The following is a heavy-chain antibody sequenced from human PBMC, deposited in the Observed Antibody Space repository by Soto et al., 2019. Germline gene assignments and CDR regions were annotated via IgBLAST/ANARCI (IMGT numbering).Heavy chain of an antibody. Sequence: SETLSLTCTVSGGSISSYYWSWIRQPPGKGLEWIGYIYYSGSTNYNPSLKSRVTISVDTSKNQFSLKLSSVTAADTAVYYCARGAEAAASLLDYWGQGTLVTVSS. J-gene: IGHJ4*02. CDR1: GGSISSYY. CDR2: IYYSGST. CDR3: ARGAEAAASLLDY. D-gene: IGHD6-13*01. V-gene: IGHV4-59*01.